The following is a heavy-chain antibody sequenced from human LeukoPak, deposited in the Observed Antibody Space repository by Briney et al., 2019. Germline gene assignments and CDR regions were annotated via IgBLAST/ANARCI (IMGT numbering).Heavy chain of an antibody. V-gene: IGHV4-39*07. D-gene: IGHD1-26*01. J-gene: IGHJ5*02. Sequence: PSETLSLTCTVSGGSISSSSYYWGWIRQPPGTGLEWIGSIYQSGSPYHNPSLKSRVTISVDTSKNQFSLKLSSVTAADTAVYYCARVPKRRSYSGFDPWGQGTLVTVSS. CDR3: ARVPKRRSYSGFDP. CDR1: GGSISSSSYY. CDR2: IYQSGSP.